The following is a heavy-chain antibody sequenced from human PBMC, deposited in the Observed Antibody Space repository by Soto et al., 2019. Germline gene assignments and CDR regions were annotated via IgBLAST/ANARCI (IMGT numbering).Heavy chain of an antibody. J-gene: IGHJ4*02. CDR2: IIPYYNTL. CDR3: ASGASSWYPDFFDS. V-gene: IGHV1-69*01. Sequence: QAQVVQSGAEVRKPGSSVKLSCKASEGTFNSYAIAWVRQAPGQGLEWMGGIIPYYNTLNYAQKFQDRVTITADDSTNTVYMELSSLRSDDTAVYFWASGASSWYPDFFDSWAQGTLVTVSS. CDR1: EGTFNSYA. D-gene: IGHD6-13*01.